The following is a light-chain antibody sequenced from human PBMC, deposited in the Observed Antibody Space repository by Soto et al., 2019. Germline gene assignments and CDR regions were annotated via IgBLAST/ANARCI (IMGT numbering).Light chain of an antibody. CDR1: SSDVGVYKY. V-gene: IGLV2-11*01. CDR2: DVN. CDR3: AAWDGTLKRYV. J-gene: IGLJ1*01. Sequence: SVLTQPRSMSGSPGQSVTISCTGTSSDVGVYKYVSWYQQHPGRAPKVILYDVNQRPSGVPDRFSGSKSGTSASLAISGLQSEDESDYYCAAWDGTLKRYVFGTGTKVTVL.